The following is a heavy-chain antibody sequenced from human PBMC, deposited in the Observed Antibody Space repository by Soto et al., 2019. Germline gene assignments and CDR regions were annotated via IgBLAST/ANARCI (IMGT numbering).Heavy chain of an antibody. CDR1: GYTFTRYG. J-gene: IGHJ6*02. V-gene: IGHV1-18*01. D-gene: IGHD2-8*01. CDR3: AKNGQPPYYYYGMDV. Sequence: GASVKVSCKASGYTFTRYGISWVRQAPGQGLEWMGWISGYNGDTNYAQKFQGRVTMTVDTSTTTAFMELTSLTSDDRAVYYCAKNGQPPYYYYGMDVWGQGTPVTVS. CDR2: ISGYNGDT.